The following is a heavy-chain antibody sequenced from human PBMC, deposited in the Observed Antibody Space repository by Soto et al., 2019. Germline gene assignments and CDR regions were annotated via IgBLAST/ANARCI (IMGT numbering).Heavy chain of an antibody. D-gene: IGHD2-15*01. CDR2: MNPNSGNT. J-gene: IGHJ6*03. CDR3: ARGGPDTNIVVVVAATTYYYMDV. CDR1: GYTFTSYD. V-gene: IGHV1-8*01. Sequence: QVQLVQSGAEVKKPGASVKVSCKASGYTFTSYDINWVRQATGQGLEWMGWMNPNSGNTGYAQKSQGRVTMTRNTSRSTAYMELSSLRSEDTAVYYCARGGPDTNIVVVVAATTYYYMDVWGKGTTVTVS.